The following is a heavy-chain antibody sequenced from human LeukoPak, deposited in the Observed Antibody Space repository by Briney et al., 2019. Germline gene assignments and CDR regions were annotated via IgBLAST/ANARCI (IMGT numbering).Heavy chain of an antibody. V-gene: IGHV4-30-4*01. D-gene: IGHD3-22*01. Sequence: SETLSLTCTVSGGSISSGDYYWSWIRQPPGKGLEWIAYMYYSGSTYYNPSLKSRVTMSADTSKDQLSLKLSSVTAADTAVHYCARPYYYDSRIDPWGQGILVTVSS. CDR2: MYYSGST. CDR1: GGSISSGDYY. CDR3: ARPYYYDSRIDP. J-gene: IGHJ5*02.